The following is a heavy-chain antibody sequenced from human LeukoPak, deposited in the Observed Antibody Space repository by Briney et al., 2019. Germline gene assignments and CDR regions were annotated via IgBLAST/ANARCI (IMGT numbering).Heavy chain of an antibody. J-gene: IGHJ4*02. CDR2: ISSSSSYI. Sequence: GGSLRLSCAASGFTFSSYSMNWVRQAPGKGLEWVSSISSSSSYIYYADSVKGRFTISRDNAKNSLYLQMNSLRAEDTAVYYCARGNRGSSYGGDSWGQGTLVTVSS. D-gene: IGHD1-26*01. CDR1: GFTFSSYS. CDR3: ARGNRGSSYGGDS. V-gene: IGHV3-21*01.